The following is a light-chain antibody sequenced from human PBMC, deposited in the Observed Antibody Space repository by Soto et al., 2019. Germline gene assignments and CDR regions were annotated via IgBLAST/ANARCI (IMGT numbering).Light chain of an antibody. CDR3: QSYDSSNHVV. V-gene: IGLV6-57*04. Sequence: NFMLTQPHSVSESPGKTVTISCTRSSGSIASNYVQWYQQRPGSAPTTVIYEDNQRPSGVTDRFSGSIDSSSNSASLTISGLKTEDEADYYWQSYDSSNHVVFGGGTKLTVL. CDR1: SGSIASNY. CDR2: EDN. J-gene: IGLJ2*01.